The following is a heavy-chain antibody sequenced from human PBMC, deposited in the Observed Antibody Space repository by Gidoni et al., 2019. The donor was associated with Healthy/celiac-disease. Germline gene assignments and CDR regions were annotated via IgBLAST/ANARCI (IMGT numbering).Heavy chain of an antibody. D-gene: IGHD2-15*01. J-gene: IGHJ5*02. CDR2: ISSSGSTI. CDR1: GFTFSSYE. Sequence: EVQLVESGGGLVQPGGSLRLSCAASGFTFSSYEMNWVRQAPGKGLEWVSYISSSGSTIYYADSVKGRFTISRDNAKNSLYLQMNSLRAEDTAVYYCARDSDCSGGSCYKRSLWFEPWGQGTLVTVSS. CDR3: ARDSDCSGGSCYKRSLWFEP. V-gene: IGHV3-48*03.